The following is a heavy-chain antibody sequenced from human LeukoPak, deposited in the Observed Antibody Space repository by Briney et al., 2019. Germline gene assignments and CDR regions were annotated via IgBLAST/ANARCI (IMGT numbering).Heavy chain of an antibody. CDR3: ATDESSVAHCGGDCYSSADY. CDR1: GFTFSSYA. D-gene: IGHD2-21*02. V-gene: IGHV3-23*01. Sequence: GGSLRLSCAASGFTFSSYAMSWVRQAPGKGLEWVSAISGSGGSTYYADSVKGRFTISRDNSKNTLYLQMNSLRAEDTAVYYCATDESSVAHCGGDCYSSADYWGQGTLVTVSS. J-gene: IGHJ4*02. CDR2: ISGSGGST.